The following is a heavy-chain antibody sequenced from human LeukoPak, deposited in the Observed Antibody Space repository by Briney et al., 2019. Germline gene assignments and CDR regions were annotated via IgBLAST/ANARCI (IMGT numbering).Heavy chain of an antibody. CDR2: ISSSSSYI. D-gene: IGHD4-11*01. CDR1: GFTFSSYS. J-gene: IGHJ5*02. V-gene: IGHV3-21*01. CDR3: ARDGSNSNWFDP. Sequence: GGSLRLSCAASGFTFSSYSMNWVRQAPGKGLEWVSSISSSSSYIYYADSAKGRFTISRDNAKNSLYLQMNSLRAEDTAVYYCARDGSNSNWFDPWGQGTLVTVSS.